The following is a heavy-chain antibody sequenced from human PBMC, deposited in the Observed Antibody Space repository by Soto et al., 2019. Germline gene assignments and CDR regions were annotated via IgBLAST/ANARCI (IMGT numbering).Heavy chain of an antibody. D-gene: IGHD1-1*01. Sequence: QVQMVQSGAEVKKPGASVKVSCKASGYTFTSYDINWVRQATGQGLEWMGWMNPNSGNTGYAQKFQGRVTMTRNTSMSTAYMELSSLRSVDTAVYYRAREKGLYWTDDFWGQGTLVTASS. CDR2: MNPNSGNT. CDR1: GYTFTSYD. V-gene: IGHV1-8*01. J-gene: IGHJ4*02. CDR3: AREKGLYWTDDF.